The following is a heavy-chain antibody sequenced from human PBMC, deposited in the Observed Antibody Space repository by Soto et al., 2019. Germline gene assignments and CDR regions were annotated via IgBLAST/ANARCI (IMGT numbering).Heavy chain of an antibody. V-gene: IGHV3-23*01. J-gene: IGHJ3*02. CDR2: ISGSGGST. D-gene: IGHD2-2*01. Sequence: GGSLRLSCAASGFTFSSYAMSWVRQAPGKGLEWVSAISGSGGSTYYAVSVKGRFTISRDNSKNTLYLRMNSLRAEDTAVYYFAKVRPLRDCTSTSCLGAFDIWGQGTMVTVSS. CDR1: GFTFSSYA. CDR3: AKVRPLRDCTSTSCLGAFDI.